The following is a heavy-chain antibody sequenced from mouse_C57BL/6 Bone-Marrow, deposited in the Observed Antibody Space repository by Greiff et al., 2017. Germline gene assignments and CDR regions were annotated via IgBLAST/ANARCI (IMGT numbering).Heavy chain of an antibody. Sequence: QVQLKESGPELVKPGASVKISCKASGYAFSSSWMNWVKQRPGKGLEWIGRIYPGDGDTNYNGKFKGKATLTADKSSSTAYMQLSSLTSEDSAVYFCARKGDGSSSVFAYWGQGTLVTVSA. D-gene: IGHD1-1*01. CDR1: GYAFSSSW. V-gene: IGHV1-82*01. CDR2: IYPGDGDT. J-gene: IGHJ3*01. CDR3: ARKGDGSSSVFAY.